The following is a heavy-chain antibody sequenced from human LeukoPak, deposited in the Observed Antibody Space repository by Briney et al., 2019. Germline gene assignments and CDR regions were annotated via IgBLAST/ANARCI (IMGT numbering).Heavy chain of an antibody. Sequence: GGSLRRACAASGFTFSSYSMNWVRQAPGKGLEWVSSISSSSSYIYYADSVKGRFTISRDNAKNSLYLQMNSLRAEDTAVYYCARGNMVRGVMAPFDYWGQGTLVTVSS. CDR3: ARGNMVRGVMAPFDY. V-gene: IGHV3-21*01. J-gene: IGHJ4*02. D-gene: IGHD3-10*01. CDR1: GFTFSSYS. CDR2: ISSSSSYI.